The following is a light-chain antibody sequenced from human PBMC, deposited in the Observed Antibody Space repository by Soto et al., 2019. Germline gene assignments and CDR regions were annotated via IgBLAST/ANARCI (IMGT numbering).Light chain of an antibody. V-gene: IGKV1-39*01. Sequence: DIQMTQSPSSLSASVGDRVTITCRASQGISSYLNWYQQKPGKAPKLLMYAASSLQSGVPSRFSGTGSGTDFFLTISSLQPEDFATYYCQQTYVTPWTFGQGTKVDIK. J-gene: IGKJ1*01. CDR1: QGISSY. CDR3: QQTYVTPWT. CDR2: AAS.